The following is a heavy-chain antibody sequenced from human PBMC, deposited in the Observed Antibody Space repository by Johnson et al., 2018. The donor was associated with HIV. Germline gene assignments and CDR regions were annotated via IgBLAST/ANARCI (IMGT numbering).Heavy chain of an antibody. CDR2: ISYDGSNK. CDR1: GFTFSDFA. V-gene: IGHV3-30*18. Sequence: QVQLMESGGGLVQPGGSLRLSCAASGFTFSDFAMTWVRQAPGKGLEWVAVISYDGSNKYYADSVKGRFTISRDNSKNTLYLQMNSLRIEDTAVYYFAKGPWGYGDYHAFDIWGQGTMVTVSS. D-gene: IGHD4-17*01. J-gene: IGHJ3*02. CDR3: AKGPWGYGDYHAFDI.